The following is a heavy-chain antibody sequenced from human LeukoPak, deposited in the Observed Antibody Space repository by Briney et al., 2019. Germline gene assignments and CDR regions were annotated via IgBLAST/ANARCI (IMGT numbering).Heavy chain of an antibody. CDR3: AKDSREHSSGWYWSDYFDY. CDR1: GFTFSSYG. Sequence: GGSLRLSCAASGFTFSSYGMHWVRQAPGKGLEWVAVMSYDGSNKYYADSVKGRFTISRDNSKNTLYLQMNSLRAEDTAVYYCAKDSREHSSGWYWSDYFDYWGQGTLVTVSS. D-gene: IGHD6-13*01. J-gene: IGHJ4*02. V-gene: IGHV3-30*18. CDR2: MSYDGSNK.